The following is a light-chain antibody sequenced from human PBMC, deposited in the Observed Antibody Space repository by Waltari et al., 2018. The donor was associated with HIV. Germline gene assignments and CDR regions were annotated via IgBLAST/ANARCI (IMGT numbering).Light chain of an antibody. CDR1: SSDVGGYNY. Sequence: QSALTQPASVSGSPGQSITISCTGTSSDVGGYNYVSWYQQHPGKAPKLMIYEVSNRPSGVSNRFPGPKSGNTASLTISGLQAEDEADYYCSSYTSSSTLRVFGGGTKLTVL. CDR2: EVS. CDR3: SSYTSSSTLRV. V-gene: IGLV2-14*01. J-gene: IGLJ3*02.